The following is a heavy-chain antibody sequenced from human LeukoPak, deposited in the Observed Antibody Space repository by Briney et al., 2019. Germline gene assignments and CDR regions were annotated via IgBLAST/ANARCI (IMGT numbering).Heavy chain of an antibody. V-gene: IGHV1-2*02. CDR3: ARDLSDSSGYSLFDY. Sequence: GASVKVSCKASGYTFTGYYMHWVRQAPGQGLEWMGWINPNSGGTNYAQKFQGRVTMTRDTSTSTAYMELSRLRSDDTAVYYCARDLSDSSGYSLFDYWGQGTLVTVSS. J-gene: IGHJ4*02. D-gene: IGHD3-22*01. CDR2: INPNSGGT. CDR1: GYTFTGYY.